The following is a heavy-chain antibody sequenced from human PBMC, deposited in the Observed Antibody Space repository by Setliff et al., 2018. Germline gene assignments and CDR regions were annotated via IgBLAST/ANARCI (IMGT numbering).Heavy chain of an antibody. CDR2: INSDGSST. D-gene: IGHD1-1*01. CDR1: GFTFSSYW. CDR3: ARGYPVTFDI. J-gene: IGHJ3*02. Sequence: PWGSLRLSCAASGFTFSSYWMHWVRQAPGKGLVWVSRINSDGSSTSYADSVKGRFTIPRDNDKNSLYLQMNSLRAEDTAVYYCARGYPVTFDIWGQGTMVTVSS. V-gene: IGHV3-74*01.